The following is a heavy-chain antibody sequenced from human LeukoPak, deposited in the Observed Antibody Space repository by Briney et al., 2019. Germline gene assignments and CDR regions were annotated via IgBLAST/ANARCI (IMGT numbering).Heavy chain of an antibody. CDR1: GYTFTGYY. Sequence: ASVKVSCKASGYTFTGYYMHWVRHAPGQGLEWMGWTNTNSGGTNYAQKFQGRVTMTRDTSISTAYIELSRLRTDDTAVYYCASPIGITMVRGVMGRPFDYWGQGTLVTVSS. V-gene: IGHV1-2*02. J-gene: IGHJ4*02. CDR2: TNTNSGGT. CDR3: ASPIGITMVRGVMGRPFDY. D-gene: IGHD3-10*01.